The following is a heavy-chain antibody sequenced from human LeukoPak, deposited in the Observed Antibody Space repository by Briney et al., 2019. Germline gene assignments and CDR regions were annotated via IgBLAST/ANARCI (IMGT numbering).Heavy chain of an antibody. CDR2: IIPIFGTA. CDR3: GGLSGSYYADAFDI. Sequence: SVTVSCKASGGTFSSYAISWVRQAPGQGLEWMGGIIPIFGTANYAQKFQGRVTITADESTSTAYMELSSLRSEDTAVYYCGGLSGSYYADAFDIWGQGTMVTVSS. CDR1: GGTFSSYA. V-gene: IGHV1-69*13. J-gene: IGHJ3*02. D-gene: IGHD3-10*01.